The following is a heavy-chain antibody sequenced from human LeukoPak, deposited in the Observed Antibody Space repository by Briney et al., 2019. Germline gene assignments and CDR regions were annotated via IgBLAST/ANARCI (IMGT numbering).Heavy chain of an antibody. CDR1: GYTFTGYY. CDR3: ARENRQPDGPVDTAMSFDY. CDR2: INPNSGGT. Sequence: GASVKVSCKASGYTFTGYYIHWVRQAPGQGLEWMGWINPNSGGTNYAQKFQGRVTMTRDTSISTAYMELSRLRSDDTAVYYCARENRQPDGPVDTAMSFDYWGQGALVTVSS. V-gene: IGHV1-2*02. J-gene: IGHJ4*02. D-gene: IGHD5-18*01.